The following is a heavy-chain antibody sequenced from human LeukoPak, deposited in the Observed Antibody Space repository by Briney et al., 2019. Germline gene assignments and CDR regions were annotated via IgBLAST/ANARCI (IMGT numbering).Heavy chain of an antibody. J-gene: IGHJ6*02. CDR3: AKPLGGSSPFRSYGRDV. V-gene: IGHV3-23*01. CDR1: GFTFSSYA. D-gene: IGHD6-6*01. Sequence: GGSLRLSCAAAGFTFSSYAMIWVRQAPGKGLERVSAISGSGGSTYYADSVKGWFTISRDKSKNTLYLQMNSLRAEDTAVYYCAKPLGGSSPFRSYGRDVWGQGTTDTVSS. CDR2: ISGSGGST.